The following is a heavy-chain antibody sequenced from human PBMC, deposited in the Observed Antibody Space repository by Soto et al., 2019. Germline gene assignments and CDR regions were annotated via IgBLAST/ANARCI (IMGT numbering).Heavy chain of an antibody. CDR1: GFTFSDYY. CDR3: ARASPRGYCSSTSCSPFDY. D-gene: IGHD2-2*01. J-gene: IGHJ4*02. CDR2: ISSSGSTI. Sequence: GGSLRLSCAASGFTFSDYYMSWIRQAPGKGLEWVSYISSSGSTIYYADSVKGRFTISRDNAKNSLYLQMNSLRAEDTAVYYCARASPRGYCSSTSCSPFDYWGQGTLVTVSS. V-gene: IGHV3-11*01.